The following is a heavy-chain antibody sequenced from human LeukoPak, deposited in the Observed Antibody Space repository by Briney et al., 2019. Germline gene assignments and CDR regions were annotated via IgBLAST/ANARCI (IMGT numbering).Heavy chain of an antibody. CDR3: ARDSPPRGFDY. V-gene: IGHV3-33*01. Sequence: GGSLRLSCAASGFTFSSYGMHWVRQAPGKGLEWVAVIWYDGSNKYYADSVKGRFTISRDNPKNTLYLQINSLRAEDTTVYYCARDSPPRGFDYWGQGTLVTVSP. D-gene: IGHD3-10*01. J-gene: IGHJ4*02. CDR2: IWYDGSNK. CDR1: GFTFSSYG.